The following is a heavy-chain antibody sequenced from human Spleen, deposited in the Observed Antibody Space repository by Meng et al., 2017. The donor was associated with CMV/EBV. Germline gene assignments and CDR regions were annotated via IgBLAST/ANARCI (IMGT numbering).Heavy chain of an antibody. CDR2: IKSKTDGGTT. D-gene: IGHD6-6*01. J-gene: IGHJ4*02. CDR1: GVTFSNAW. V-gene: IGHV3-15*01. Sequence: SGVTFSNAWMSWVRQAPGKGLEWVGRIKSKTDGGTTDYAAPVKGRFTISRDDSKNTLYLQMNSLKTEDTAVYYCTTGAYSSSSYFDYWGQGTLVTVSS. CDR3: TTGAYSSSSYFDY.